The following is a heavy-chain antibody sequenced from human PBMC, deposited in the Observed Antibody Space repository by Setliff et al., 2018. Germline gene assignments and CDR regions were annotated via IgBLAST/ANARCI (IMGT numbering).Heavy chain of an antibody. Sequence: SETLSLTCTVSGGSISTYYWSWIRQPPGKGLEFIGYVYYSGTTNYDPSLKSRVTMSVDTSKNQFSLKLSSVTAADTAVYYCARRGTYRYFDYWGQGTLVTVSS. CDR1: GGSISTYY. J-gene: IGHJ4*02. CDR3: ARRGTYRYFDY. CDR2: VYYSGTT. V-gene: IGHV4-59*01.